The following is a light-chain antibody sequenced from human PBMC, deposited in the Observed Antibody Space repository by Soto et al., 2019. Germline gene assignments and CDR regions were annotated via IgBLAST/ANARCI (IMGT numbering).Light chain of an antibody. Sequence: QSALTQPASVSGSPGQSITISCTGTSSDVGGYNYVSWYQQHPDKAPKLMIYEVSNRPSGVSNRLSGSKSGHKASLTISGLQSEDEADYCCTSYTSYSTLDGFVTGTKLTVL. CDR1: SSDVGGYNY. CDR3: TSYTSYSTLDG. CDR2: EVS. V-gene: IGLV2-14*01. J-gene: IGLJ1*01.